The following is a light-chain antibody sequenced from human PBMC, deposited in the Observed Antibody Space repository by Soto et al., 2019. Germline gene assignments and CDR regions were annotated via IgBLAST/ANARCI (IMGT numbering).Light chain of an antibody. CDR3: SSYTSANSLI. Sequence: QPVLTQPASVSGSLGQSITISCTGGSTDIGDYKFVSWYRQRPGKAPQLVIYEVTNRPSEISSRFTGSKSGSTASLTISGLQPADEADYYCSSYTSANSLIFGGGTKLTVL. J-gene: IGLJ2*01. CDR1: STDIGDYKF. V-gene: IGLV2-14*01. CDR2: EVT.